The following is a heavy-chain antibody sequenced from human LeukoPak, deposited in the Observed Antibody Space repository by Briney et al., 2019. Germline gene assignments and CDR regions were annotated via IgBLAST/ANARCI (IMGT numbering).Heavy chain of an antibody. CDR1: WFSLRIFV. CDR2: ISGSDGPT. CDR3: AKEPYSTSSAIEFDY. V-gene: IGHV3-23*01. Sequence: GGSVRLSCSAWWFSLRIFVMRWVRQARGRGLEGCSGISGSDGPTSSPPSVKGPFNISRHNSKNTLYMQMNSLRAEDTAMYFRAKEPYSTSSAIEFDYWAPGTLVTVSS. J-gene: IGHJ4*02. D-gene: IGHD6-6*01.